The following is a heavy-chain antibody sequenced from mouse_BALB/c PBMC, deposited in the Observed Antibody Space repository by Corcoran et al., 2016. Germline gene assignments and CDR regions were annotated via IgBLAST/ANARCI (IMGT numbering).Heavy chain of an antibody. CDR1: GYSFTGYY. J-gene: IGHJ4*01. V-gene: IGHV1S34*01. D-gene: IGHD2-1*01. Sequence: LVKTGASVKISCKASGYSFTGYYMHWVKQSHGKSLEWIGYISCYNGATSYNQKFKGKATFTVDTSSSTAYMQFNSLTSEDSAVDYCARKHGNYEARDYWGQGTSVTVSS. CDR3: ARKHGNYEARDY. CDR2: ISCYNGAT.